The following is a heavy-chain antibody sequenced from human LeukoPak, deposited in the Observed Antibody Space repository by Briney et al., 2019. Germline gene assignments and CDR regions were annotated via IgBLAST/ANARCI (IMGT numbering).Heavy chain of an antibody. CDR2: IRHDGSNK. V-gene: IGHV3-30*02. D-gene: IGHD2-21*02. CDR3: EAYCGGDCYPRGLDY. CDR1: GFTFSSYE. J-gene: IGHJ4*02. Sequence: PGGSLRLSCAASGFTFSSYEMNWVRQAPGKGLEWVAFIRHDGSNKYHADSVKGRFTISRDNSKNTLYLQMNSLRADDTAVYYCEAYCGGDCYPRGLDYWGQGIRVTVSS.